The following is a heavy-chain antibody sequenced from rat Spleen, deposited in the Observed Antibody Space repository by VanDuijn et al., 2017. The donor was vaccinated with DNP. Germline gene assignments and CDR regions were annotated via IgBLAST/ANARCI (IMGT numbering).Heavy chain of an antibody. D-gene: IGHD1-7*01. CDR2: ISSDGDST. CDR1: GFTFSDYY. CDR3: ATSSYFGYDYGFAY. Sequence: EVQLVESGGGLVQPGRSLKLSCAASGFTFSDYYMAWVRQAPTKGLEWVTSISSDGDSTNYRDSVQGRFTISRDNARSSLYLQMDSLRSEDTATYYCATSSYFGYDYGFAYWGQGTLVTVSS. J-gene: IGHJ3*01. V-gene: IGHV5-20*01.